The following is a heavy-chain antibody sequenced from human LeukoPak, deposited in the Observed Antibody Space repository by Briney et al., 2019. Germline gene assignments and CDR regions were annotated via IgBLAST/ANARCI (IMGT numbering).Heavy chain of an antibody. D-gene: IGHD5-24*01. CDR2: IIPIFGTA. CDR1: VDTFSSYA. CDR3: AREEMATIEAGDY. J-gene: IGHJ4*02. Sequence: SVKLSCKASVDTFSSYAISWVPHAPGQRLEWRGGIIPIFGTANYAQKFQGRVTITTDESTSTAYMELSSLRSEDTAVYYCAREEMATIEAGDYWGQGTLVTVSS. V-gene: IGHV1-69*05.